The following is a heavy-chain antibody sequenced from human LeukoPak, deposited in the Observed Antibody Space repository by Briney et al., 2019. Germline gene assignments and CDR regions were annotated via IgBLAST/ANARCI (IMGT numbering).Heavy chain of an antibody. CDR2: INHSGST. V-gene: IGHV4-34*01. CDR1: GGSFSGYY. Sequence: PAETLSLTCAVYGGSFSGYYWSWIRQHPGKGLECIGEINHSGSTNYNPSLKSRVTISVDTSKNQFSLKLSSVTAADTAVYYCARAKQLVPRIFDYWGQGTLVTVSS. D-gene: IGHD6-6*01. J-gene: IGHJ4*02. CDR3: ARAKQLVPRIFDY.